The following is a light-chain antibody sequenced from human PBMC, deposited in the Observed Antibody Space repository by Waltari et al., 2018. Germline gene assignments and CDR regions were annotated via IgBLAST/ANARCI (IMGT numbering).Light chain of an antibody. CDR1: QSILYSSNSKNY. Sequence: DFVMTQSPDSLAVSLGERATINCKSSQSILYSSNSKNYLAWYQHKPGQPPKLLIYWASTRESGFPDRFSGSGSGTDFTLTISSLQAEDVAIYYCQQYYSTPLTFGGGTKVEIK. J-gene: IGKJ4*01. CDR2: WAS. V-gene: IGKV4-1*01. CDR3: QQYYSTPLT.